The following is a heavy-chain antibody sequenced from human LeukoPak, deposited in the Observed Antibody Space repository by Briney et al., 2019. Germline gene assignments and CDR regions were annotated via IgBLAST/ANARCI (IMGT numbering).Heavy chain of an antibody. Sequence: PGGTLRLSCAASGFTFSSYAMNWVRQAPGKGLEWVSAISGGGGTTYYADSVKGRFTISRDNSKNTLFLQMNSLRAEDTAVYYCAKDVRGYCSSHLCYGWLDPWGQGTLVTVSS. D-gene: IGHD2-2*01. J-gene: IGHJ5*02. CDR2: ISGGGGTT. CDR3: AKDVRGYCSSHLCYGWLDP. V-gene: IGHV3-23*01. CDR1: GFTFSSYA.